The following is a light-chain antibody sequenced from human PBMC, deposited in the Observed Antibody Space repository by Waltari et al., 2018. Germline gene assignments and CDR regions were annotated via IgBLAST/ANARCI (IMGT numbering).Light chain of an antibody. V-gene: IGLV8-61*01. CDR2: KAN. CDR1: SGSLSNNYH. CDR3: ALYMGSGIWV. Sequence: QTVEPHEPSFSVAPGGTVTRTCAFSSGSLSNNYHSAWYQQTPGQAPRTLVYKANARSSGVPDRFSGSILGNTAALTITGAQADDESDYYCALYMGSGIWVFGGGTRLTVL. J-gene: IGLJ3*02.